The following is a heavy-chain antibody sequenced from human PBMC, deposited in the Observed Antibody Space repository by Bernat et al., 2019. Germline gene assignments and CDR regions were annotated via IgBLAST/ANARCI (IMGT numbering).Heavy chain of an antibody. CDR1: GGSISSSSYY. J-gene: IGHJ4*02. Sequence: QLQLQESGPGLVKPSETLSLTCTVSGGSISSSSYYWGWIRQPPGKGLEWIGSIYYSGSTYYNPSLKSRVTISVDTSKNQFSLKLSSVTAADTAVYYCAKVLTGLRWSTPFDYWGQGTLVTVSS. V-gene: IGHV4-39*01. D-gene: IGHD4-23*01. CDR2: IYYSGST. CDR3: AKVLTGLRWSTPFDY.